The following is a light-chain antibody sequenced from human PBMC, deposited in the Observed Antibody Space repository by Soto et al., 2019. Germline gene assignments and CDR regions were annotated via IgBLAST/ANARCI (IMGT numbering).Light chain of an antibody. V-gene: IGLV2-14*03. Sequence: QSALTQPASVSGSPGQSITISCTGTSSDVGGYNYVSWYQQHPGKAPKLLIYEVTYRPSGVSNRFSGSKSGNTASLTISGLQAEDEADYFCGSYTISNTLVFGTGTKLTVL. CDR1: SSDVGGYNY. CDR3: GSYTISNTLV. J-gene: IGLJ1*01. CDR2: EVT.